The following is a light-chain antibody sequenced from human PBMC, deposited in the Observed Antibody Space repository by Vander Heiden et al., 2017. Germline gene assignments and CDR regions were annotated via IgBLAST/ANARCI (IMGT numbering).Light chain of an antibody. CDR3: QVWDSSSDHVV. CDR1: NIGSKG. J-gene: IGLJ2*01. CDR2: DDT. Sequence: SYVLTQPPSVSVAPGQTARITCGGNNIGSKGVHWYQQRPGQAPVLVVYDDTDRPSGIPERFSGSNSGNMATLTISRAEAGDEADYYCQVWDSSSDHVVFGGGTTLTVL. V-gene: IGLV3-21*02.